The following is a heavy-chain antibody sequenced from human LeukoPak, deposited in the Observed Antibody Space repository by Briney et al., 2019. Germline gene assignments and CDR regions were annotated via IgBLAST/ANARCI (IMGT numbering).Heavy chain of an antibody. J-gene: IGHJ4*02. CDR1: GGSISSHY. Sequence: SETLSLTCTVSGGSISSHYWSWIRQPPGKGLEWIGEINHSGSTNYNPSLKSRVTISVDTSKNQFSLKLSSVTAADTAVYYCARGLYDYVWGSYRPAFDYWGQGTLVTVSS. D-gene: IGHD3-16*02. V-gene: IGHV4-34*01. CDR3: ARGLYDYVWGSYRPAFDY. CDR2: INHSGST.